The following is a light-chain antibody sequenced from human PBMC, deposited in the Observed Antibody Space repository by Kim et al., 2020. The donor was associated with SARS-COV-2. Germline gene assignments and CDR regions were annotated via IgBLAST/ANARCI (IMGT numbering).Light chain of an antibody. Sequence: STLAATVGDRVTLTCLASQSVSRWLAWYQQKPGKAPKLLIYDGSNLQSGVPSRFSGSGSGTEFTLTISSLQPDDFAIYYCQHRQTCGQGTKVDIK. CDR1: QSVSRW. CDR2: DGS. CDR3: QHRQT. J-gene: IGKJ1*01. V-gene: IGKV1-5*01.